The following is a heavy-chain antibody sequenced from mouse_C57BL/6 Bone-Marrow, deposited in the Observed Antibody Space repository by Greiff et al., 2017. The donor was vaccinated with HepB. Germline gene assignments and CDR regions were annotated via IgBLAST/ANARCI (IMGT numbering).Heavy chain of an antibody. CDR1: GFTFSSYA. J-gene: IGHJ2*01. V-gene: IGHV5-9-1*02. Sequence: EVHLVESGEGLVKPGGSLKLSCAASGFTFSSYAMSWVRQTPEKRLEWVAYISSGGDYIYYADTVKGRFTISRDNARNTLYLQMSSLKSEDTAMYYCTRESPYYYGSSYFDYWGQGTTLTVSS. D-gene: IGHD1-1*01. CDR3: TRESPYYYGSSYFDY. CDR2: ISSGGDYI.